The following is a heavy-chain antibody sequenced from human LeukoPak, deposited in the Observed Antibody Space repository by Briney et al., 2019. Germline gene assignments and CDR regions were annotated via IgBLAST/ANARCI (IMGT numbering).Heavy chain of an antibody. V-gene: IGHV5-51*01. CDR2: IYPGDSDT. J-gene: IGHJ3*02. Sequence: ESLKISCKGSGYSFTNYWIGWVRQMPGKGLEWMGIIYPGDSDTTYSPSFQGQVTFSADKSISTAYLQWSSLEASDTAMYYCARAGYYGSGSFPDAFHIWSQGTVVTVSS. CDR3: ARAGYYGSGSFPDAFHI. CDR1: GYSFTNYW. D-gene: IGHD3-10*01.